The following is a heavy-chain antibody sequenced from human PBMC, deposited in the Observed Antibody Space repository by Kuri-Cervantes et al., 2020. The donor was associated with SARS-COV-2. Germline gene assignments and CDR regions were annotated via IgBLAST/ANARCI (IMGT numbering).Heavy chain of an antibody. Sequence: GESLKISCAASGFTFNSYFMSWLRQAPGKGLEWVGRIKSKSDDGTTDYAAPVKGRFTLSRDDLENTVYLQMNSLKPEDTAVYYCTTGGTTTSFAFDIWGQGTMVTVSS. J-gene: IGHJ3*02. CDR2: IKSKSDDGTT. CDR1: GFTFNSYF. CDR3: TTGGTTTSFAFDI. D-gene: IGHD1-1*01. V-gene: IGHV3-15*01.